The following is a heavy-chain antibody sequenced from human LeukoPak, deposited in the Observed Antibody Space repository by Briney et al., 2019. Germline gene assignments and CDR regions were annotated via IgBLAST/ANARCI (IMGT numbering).Heavy chain of an antibody. CDR1: GGSISSSTYY. J-gene: IGHJ5*02. D-gene: IGHD2-2*01. V-gene: IGHV4-61*05. CDR3: ARQNAASLSTWVRWFDP. Sequence: SETLSLTCTVSGGSISSSTYYWSWIRQPPGKGLEWIGYIYYSGSTNYNPSLRSRVTISVDTSKNQFSLKLTSVTAADTAVYYCARQNAASLSTWVRWFDPWGQGTLVTVSS. CDR2: IYYSGST.